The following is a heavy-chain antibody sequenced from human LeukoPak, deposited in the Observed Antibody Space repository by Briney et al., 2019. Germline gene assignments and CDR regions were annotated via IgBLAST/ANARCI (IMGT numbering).Heavy chain of an antibody. V-gene: IGHV1-69*13. CDR3: ARGGLSWNVDGYYYGMDV. CDR2: IVPIFGTA. CDR1: GYTFTGYY. D-gene: IGHD1-1*01. Sequence: SVKVSCKASGYTFTGYYMHWVRQAPGQGLEWMGGIVPIFGTANYAQKFQGRVTITADESTSTAYMELSSLRPEDTAVYYCARGGLSWNVDGYYYGMDVWGQGTTVTVSS. J-gene: IGHJ6*02.